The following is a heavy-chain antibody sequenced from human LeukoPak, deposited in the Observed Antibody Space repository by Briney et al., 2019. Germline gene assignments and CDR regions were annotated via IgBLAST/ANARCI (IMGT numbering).Heavy chain of an antibody. CDR2: INTSGGTT. Sequence: GGSLRLSCAASGFTFSGSALSWVRQAARKGLEWVSSINTSGGTTFHADSVKGRFTISRDNSKNPVYLQMNSLRAEDPAVYYCAKGDGYNYDNWFDLWGQGTLVSVSS. V-gene: IGHV3-23*01. J-gene: IGHJ5*02. CDR1: GFTFSGSA. CDR3: AKGDGYNYDNWFDL. D-gene: IGHD5-24*01.